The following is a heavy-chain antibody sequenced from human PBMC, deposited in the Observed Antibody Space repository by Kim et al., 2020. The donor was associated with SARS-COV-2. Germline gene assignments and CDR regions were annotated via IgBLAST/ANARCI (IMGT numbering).Heavy chain of an antibody. J-gene: IGHJ6*02. CDR3: ARGSVGGECTNGVCSYYYGMDV. Sequence: SETLSLTCTVSGGSISSGGYYWSWIRQHPGKGLEWIGYIYYSGSTYYNPSLKSRVTISVDTSKNQFSLKLSSVTAADTAVYYCARGSVGGECTNGVCSYYYGMDVWGQGTTVTVSS. D-gene: IGHD2-8*01. V-gene: IGHV4-31*03. CDR2: IYYSGST. CDR1: GGSISSGGYY.